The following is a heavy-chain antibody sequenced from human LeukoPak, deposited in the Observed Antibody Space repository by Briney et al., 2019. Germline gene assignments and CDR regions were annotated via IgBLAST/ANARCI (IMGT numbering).Heavy chain of an antibody. D-gene: IGHD1-7*01. J-gene: IGHJ3*02. CDR2: ISGSGDNR. CDR3: ARDHRGWNYGNAFDI. CDR1: GFTFSSYA. V-gene: IGHV3-23*01. Sequence: GGSLRLSCAASGFTFSSYAMSWVRQAPGKGLEWVSTISGSGDNRYFADSVRGRFTISRDNSKNTLYLQMNSLRPEDTAVYYCARDHRGWNYGNAFDIWGQGTMVTVSS.